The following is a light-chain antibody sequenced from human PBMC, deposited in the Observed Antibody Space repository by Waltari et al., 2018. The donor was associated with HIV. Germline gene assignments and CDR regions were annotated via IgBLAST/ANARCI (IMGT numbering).Light chain of an antibody. CDR2: GAS. CDR3: QQYDHWPT. V-gene: IGKV3-15*01. Sequence: EIVMTQSPATLSVSPGDAATLSCRASQSVSGNLAWYQQKVGQAPRLLIYGASTRATGIAARFSGSGSGTEFTLTISSLQSEDFAIYYGQQYDHWPTFGQGTKLEVK. CDR1: QSVSGN. J-gene: IGKJ2*01.